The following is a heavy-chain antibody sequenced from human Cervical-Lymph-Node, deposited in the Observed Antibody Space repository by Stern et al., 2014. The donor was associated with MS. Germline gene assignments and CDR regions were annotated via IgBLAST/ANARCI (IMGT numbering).Heavy chain of an antibody. J-gene: IGHJ6*02. CDR1: GYTFTSYG. CDR2: ISAYNGNT. V-gene: IGHV1-18*01. CDR3: SRVVHLERYYYGMDV. Sequence: QVQLVQSGAEVKKPGASVKVSCKASGYTFTSYGISWVRQAPGQGLEWMGWISAYNGNTNYAQKLQGRGTMTTDTSTSTAYMELRSLRSDDTAVYYCSRVVHLERYYYGMDVWGQGTTVTVSS. D-gene: IGHD3-10*01.